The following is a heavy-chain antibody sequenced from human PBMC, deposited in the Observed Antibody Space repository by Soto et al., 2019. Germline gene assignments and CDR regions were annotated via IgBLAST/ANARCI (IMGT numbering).Heavy chain of an antibody. D-gene: IGHD2-2*01. CDR3: ARGHTTSPNWFDP. CDR1: GFTFSSYW. V-gene: IGHV3-7*03. CDR2: IKQDGSEK. J-gene: IGHJ5*02. Sequence: EVHLVESGGGLVQPEGSLRLSCAASGFTFSSYWMSWVRQAPGKGLEWVANIKQDGSEKFYVDSVKGRFTISKDNAKNSVYLQMNSLRAEVTAVYYCARGHTTSPNWFDPWGQGTLVTVSS.